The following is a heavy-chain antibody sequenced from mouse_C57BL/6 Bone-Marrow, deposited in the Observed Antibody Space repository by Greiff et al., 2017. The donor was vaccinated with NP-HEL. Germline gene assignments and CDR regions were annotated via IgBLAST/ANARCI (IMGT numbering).Heavy chain of an antibody. CDR3: ARHYYGSSHDY. CDR1: GFTFSSYG. D-gene: IGHD1-1*01. CDR2: ISSGGSYT. Sequence: EVQGVESGGDLVKPGGSLKLSCAASGFTFSSYGMSWVRQTPDKRLEWVATISSGGSYTYYPDSVKGRFTMSRDNAKNTLYRQMSSLKSKDTAIYYCARHYYGSSHDYGGQGTTLTVSS. J-gene: IGHJ2*01. V-gene: IGHV5-6*01.